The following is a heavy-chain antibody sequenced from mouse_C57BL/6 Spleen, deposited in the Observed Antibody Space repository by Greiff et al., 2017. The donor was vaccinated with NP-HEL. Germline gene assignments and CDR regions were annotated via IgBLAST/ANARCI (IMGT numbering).Heavy chain of an antibody. CDR1: GFTFTDYY. CDR2: IRNKANRYTT. D-gene: IGHD3-3*01. CDR3: ARYIGGPYYAMDY. J-gene: IGHJ4*01. V-gene: IGHV7-3*01. Sequence: EVQVVESGGGLVQPGGSLSLSCAASGFTFTDYYMSWVRQPPGKALEWLGFIRNKANRYTTEYSASVKGRFTISRDNSQSILYLQMNALRAEDSATYYCARYIGGPYYAMDYWGQGTSVTVSS.